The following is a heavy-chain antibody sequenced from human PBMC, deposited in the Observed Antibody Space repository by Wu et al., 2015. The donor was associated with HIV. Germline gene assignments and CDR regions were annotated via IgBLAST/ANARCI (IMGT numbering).Heavy chain of an antibody. D-gene: IGHD3-10*01. Sequence: QVQLVQSGAEVKKPGSSVKVSCKASGGTFSSYAISWVRQAPGQGLEWMGRIIPMFGTTNYAQKFQGRVTITADESTSTAYMELSSLRSEDTAVYYCARNEYYYGSGSPMGYYYYGMDVWARDHGHRLL. CDR3: ARNEYYYGSGSPMGYYYYGMDV. CDR2: IIPMFGTT. J-gene: IGHJ6*01. CDR1: GGTFSSYA. V-gene: IGHV1-69*13.